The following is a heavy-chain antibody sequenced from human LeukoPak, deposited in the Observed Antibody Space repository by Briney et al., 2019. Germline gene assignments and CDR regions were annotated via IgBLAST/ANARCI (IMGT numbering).Heavy chain of an antibody. Sequence: PGGSLRLSCAASGFTFSSYGMHWVRQAPGKGLEWVAVISYDGSNKYYADSVKGRFTISRDNSKNTLYLQMNSLRAEDTAVYYCAKDRLAAAGTGCLDYWGQGTLVTVSS. CDR2: ISYDGSNK. CDR3: AKDRLAAAGTGCLDY. D-gene: IGHD6-13*01. CDR1: GFTFSSYG. V-gene: IGHV3-30*18. J-gene: IGHJ4*02.